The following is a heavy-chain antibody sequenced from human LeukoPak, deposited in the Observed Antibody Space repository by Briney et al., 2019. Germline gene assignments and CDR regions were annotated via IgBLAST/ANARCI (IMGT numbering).Heavy chain of an antibody. CDR1: GFTFSSYW. CDR3: ARDRGVRGVIVDY. Sequence: GGSLRLSCAASGFTFSSYWMHWVRQAPGKGLVWVSRINSDGSSTSYADSVKGRFTISRDSAKNTLYLQMNSLRAEDTAVYYCARDRGVRGVIVDYWGQGTLVTVSS. V-gene: IGHV3-74*01. J-gene: IGHJ4*02. CDR2: INSDGSST. D-gene: IGHD3-10*01.